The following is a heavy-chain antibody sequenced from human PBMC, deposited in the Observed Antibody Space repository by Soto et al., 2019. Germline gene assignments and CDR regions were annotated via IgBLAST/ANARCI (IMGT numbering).Heavy chain of an antibody. CDR2: IYYSGST. V-gene: IGHV4-31*03. J-gene: IGHJ4*02. Sequence: SETLSLTCSVSGGSISSGGYYWSWIRQHPGKGLEWIGYIYYSGSTYYNPSLKSRVTISVDTSKNQSSLKLSSVTAADTAVYYCARVFPAHIAVAGPFDYWGQGTLVTVFS. CDR1: GGSISSGGYY. D-gene: IGHD6-19*01. CDR3: ARVFPAHIAVAGPFDY.